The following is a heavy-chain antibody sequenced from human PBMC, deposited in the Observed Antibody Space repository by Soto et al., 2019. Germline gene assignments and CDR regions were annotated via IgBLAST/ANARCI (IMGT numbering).Heavy chain of an antibody. CDR2: ITRSGTI. V-gene: IGHV3-48*02. CDR3: ARDNEGADY. Sequence: EVQLVESGGGLVQPGGSLRLSCAASGFTFSNFGMNWVRQAPGKGLEWISFITRSGTIYYADSVRGRFTISRDNAKNSLYLQMNSLRDEDTAVYSCARDNEGADYWGQGTLVTVSS. D-gene: IGHD2-8*01. CDR1: GFTFSNFG. J-gene: IGHJ4*02.